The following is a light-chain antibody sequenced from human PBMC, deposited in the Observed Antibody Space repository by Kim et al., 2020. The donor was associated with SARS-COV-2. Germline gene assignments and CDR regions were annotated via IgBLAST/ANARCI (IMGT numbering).Light chain of an antibody. CDR3: QAWDSSTVV. CDR2: QDS. Sequence: VSPGQTASITCSGDKLGDKYACWYQQKPGQSPMLVIYQDSKRPSGIPERFSGSNSGNTATLTISGTQAMDEADYFCQAWDSSTVVFGGGTKLTVL. J-gene: IGLJ2*01. V-gene: IGLV3-1*01. CDR1: KLGDKY.